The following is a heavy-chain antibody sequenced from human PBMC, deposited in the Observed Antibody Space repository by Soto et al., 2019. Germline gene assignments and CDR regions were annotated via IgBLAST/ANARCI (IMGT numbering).Heavy chain of an antibody. CDR3: ARENDSSGYYYRNYFDY. Sequence: SETLSLTCTVSGGSISSGDYYWSWIRQPPGKGLEWIGYIYYSGSTYYNPSLKSRVTISVDTSKNQFSLKLSSVTAADTAVYYCARENDSSGYYYRNYFDYWGQGTLVTVSS. CDR2: IYYSGST. CDR1: GGSISSGDYY. D-gene: IGHD3-22*01. V-gene: IGHV4-30-4*01. J-gene: IGHJ4*02.